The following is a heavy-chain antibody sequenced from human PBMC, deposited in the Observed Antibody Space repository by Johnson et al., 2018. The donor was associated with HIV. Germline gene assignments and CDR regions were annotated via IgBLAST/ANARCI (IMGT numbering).Heavy chain of an antibody. J-gene: IGHJ3*02. Sequence: QVQLVESGGGVVQPGRSLRLSCAASGFSLSSYAMHWVRQAPGKGLEWVAVISYDGSNKYYADSVKGRFTISRDNSKNSLYLQMNSLRAEDTAVYYCARGSRYTYDNDDALLLHAFDIWGQGTMVTVSS. D-gene: IGHD3-22*01. CDR2: ISYDGSNK. CDR3: ARGSRYTYDNDDALLLHAFDI. CDR1: GFSLSSYA. V-gene: IGHV3-30*04.